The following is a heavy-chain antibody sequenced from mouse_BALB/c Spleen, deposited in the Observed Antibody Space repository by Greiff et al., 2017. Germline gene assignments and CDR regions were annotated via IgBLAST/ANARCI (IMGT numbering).Heavy chain of an antibody. CDR1: GYSITSGYY. D-gene: IGHD1-1*01. J-gene: IGHJ3*01. Sequence: VQLQQSGPGLVKPSQSLSLTCSVTGYSITSGYYWNWIRQFPGNKLEWMGYISYDGSNNYNPSLKNRISITRDTSKNQFFLKLNSVTTEDTATYYCARDYGSSYVHFAYWGQGTLVTVSA. V-gene: IGHV3-6*02. CDR3: ARDYGSSYVHFAY. CDR2: ISYDGSN.